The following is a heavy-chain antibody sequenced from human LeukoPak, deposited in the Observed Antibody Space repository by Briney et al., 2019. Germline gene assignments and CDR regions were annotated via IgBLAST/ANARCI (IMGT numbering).Heavy chain of an antibody. CDR1: GFTFSGYW. V-gene: IGHV3-7*03. CDR3: ARNNGMDV. D-gene: IGHD2/OR15-2a*01. J-gene: IGHJ6*02. Sequence: PGGSLRLSCAASGFTFSGYWMSWVRQAPGKGLEWVANIKQDGSEKYYLDSVKGRFTISKDNAKNSLYLQMNSLRAEDTALYHCARNNGMDVWGQGTTVIVSS. CDR2: IKQDGSEK.